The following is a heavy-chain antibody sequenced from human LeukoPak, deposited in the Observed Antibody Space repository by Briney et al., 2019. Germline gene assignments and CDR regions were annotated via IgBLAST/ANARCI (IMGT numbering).Heavy chain of an antibody. Sequence: GASVKVSCKASGYRFTDYYMHWVRQAPGQGLEWMGWINPINGDTIYAQKFRGRVTVTRDTSITTAYMELSRLRSGDTAVYYCASGDHRGGDYSSGNWGQGTLATVSS. J-gene: IGHJ4*02. D-gene: IGHD4-17*01. CDR1: GYRFTDYY. CDR2: INPINGDT. CDR3: ASGDHRGGDYSSGN. V-gene: IGHV1-2*02.